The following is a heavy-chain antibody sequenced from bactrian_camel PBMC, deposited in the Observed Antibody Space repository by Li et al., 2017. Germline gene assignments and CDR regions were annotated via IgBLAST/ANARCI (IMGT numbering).Heavy chain of an antibody. V-gene: IGHV3S10*01. CDR3: AQNGGNWGREYNS. Sequence: DVQLVESGGGLVQPGGSVRLSCAASGFIFSSYAMNWVRQAPGKGLEWVSEVDSTGKINYADSVKDRFTVSRDNAKNTLYLQLTNLKTEDTAMYYCAQNGGNWGREYNSWGQGTQVTVS. D-gene: IGHD5*01. CDR1: GFIFSSYA. CDR2: VDSTGKI. J-gene: IGHJ4*01.